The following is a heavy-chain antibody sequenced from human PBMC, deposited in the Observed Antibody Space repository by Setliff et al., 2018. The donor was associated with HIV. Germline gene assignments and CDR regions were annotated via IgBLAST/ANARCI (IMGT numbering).Heavy chain of an antibody. CDR3: ARVEYYYESSGYYYDY. CDR2: INPSGGST. D-gene: IGHD3-22*01. J-gene: IGHJ4*02. V-gene: IGHV1-46*01. CDR1: GYTFTSYY. Sequence: ASVKVSCKASGYTFTSYYMHWVRQAPGQGLEWMGIINPSGGSTSYAQKFQGRVTMTRDTSTSTVYMELSSLRSEDTAVYYCARVEYYYESSGYYYDYWGQGTLVTVSS.